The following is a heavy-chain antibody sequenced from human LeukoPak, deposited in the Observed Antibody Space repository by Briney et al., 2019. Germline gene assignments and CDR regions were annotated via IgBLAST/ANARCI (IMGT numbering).Heavy chain of an antibody. D-gene: IGHD4-23*01. CDR1: GFTFSSYW. Sequence: PGGSLRLSCAASGFTFSSYWMSWVRQAPGKGLEWVANIKQDGSEKYYVDSVKGRFTISRDNAKNSLYLQMNSLRAEDTAVYYCAREYGVRRNSGDYWGQGTLVTVSS. J-gene: IGHJ4*02. CDR2: IKQDGSEK. CDR3: AREYGVRRNSGDY. V-gene: IGHV3-7*01.